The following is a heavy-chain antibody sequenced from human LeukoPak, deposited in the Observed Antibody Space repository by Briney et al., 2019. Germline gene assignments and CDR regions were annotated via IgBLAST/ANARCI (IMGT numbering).Heavy chain of an antibody. V-gene: IGHV3-21*01. J-gene: IGHJ6*03. D-gene: IGHD2-2*02. Sequence: GGSLRLSCAASGFTLSSNSMNGVRQAPGKRLEWVSSISSSISYIYYADSVKGRFTISRDNAKNSLYLQMNSLRAEDTAVYYCARGGRGYCSSTSCYTNYYYYMDVWGKGAPVTVSS. CDR2: ISSSISYI. CDR3: ARGGRGYCSSTSCYTNYYYYMDV. CDR1: GFTLSSNS.